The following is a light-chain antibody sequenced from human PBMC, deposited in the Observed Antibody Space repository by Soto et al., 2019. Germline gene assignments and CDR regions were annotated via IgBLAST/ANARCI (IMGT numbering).Light chain of an antibody. CDR3: HLFNRSPYN. CDR2: GAS. V-gene: IGKV3-20*01. Sequence: EIVLTQSPGTLSLSPGERVTLSCRASQSVHNNYLAWYQQKPGQAPRLLIYGASTRATGISDRFSGSGSGTDFTLTISRLEPEDVGVFYCHLFNRSPYNFGPGTKLEIK. CDR1: QSVHNNY. J-gene: IGKJ2*01.